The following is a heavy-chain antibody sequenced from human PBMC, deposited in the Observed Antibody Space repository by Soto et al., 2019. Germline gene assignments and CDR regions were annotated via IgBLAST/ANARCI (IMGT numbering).Heavy chain of an antibody. D-gene: IGHD6-19*01. CDR1: GFTFSSYA. CDR2: ISGSGGST. CDR3: AKDYTRPQWLATFDY. Sequence: PGGSLRLSCAASGFTFSSYAMSWVRQAPGKGLEWVSAISGSGGSTYYADSVKGRFTISRDNSKNTLYLQMNSLRAEDTAVYYCAKDYTRPQWLATFDYWGQGTLVTVSS. J-gene: IGHJ4*02. V-gene: IGHV3-23*01.